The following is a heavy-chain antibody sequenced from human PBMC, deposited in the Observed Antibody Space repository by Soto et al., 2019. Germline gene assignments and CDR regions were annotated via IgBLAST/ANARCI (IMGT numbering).Heavy chain of an antibody. CDR1: GFSLSTSGVG. Sequence: SGPTLVKPTQTLTLTCTFSGFSLSTSGVGVGWIRQPPGKALEWLALIYWNDDKRYSPSLKSRLTITKDTSKNQVVLTMTNMDPVDTATYYCAHRRVGDSSYYFDYWGQGTLVTVSS. CDR3: AHRRVGDSSYYFDY. V-gene: IGHV2-5*01. D-gene: IGHD6-6*01. J-gene: IGHJ4*02. CDR2: IYWNDDK.